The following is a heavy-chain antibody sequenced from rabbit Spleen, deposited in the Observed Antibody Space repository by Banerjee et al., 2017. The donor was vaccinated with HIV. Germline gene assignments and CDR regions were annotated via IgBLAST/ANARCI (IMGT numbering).Heavy chain of an antibody. CDR1: GFSFSSNVY. D-gene: IGHD1-1*01. CDR2: IDTGSSGFT. Sequence: SLEESGGDLVKPGASLTLTCTASGFSFSSNVYMCWVRQAPGKGLEWIACIDTGSSGFTYFASWAKGRFTCSKTSSTTVTLQMTSLTAADTATYFCARDLDGIIGWNFGLWGQGTLVTVS. J-gene: IGHJ3*01. CDR3: ARDLDGIIGWNFGL. V-gene: IGHV1S40*01.